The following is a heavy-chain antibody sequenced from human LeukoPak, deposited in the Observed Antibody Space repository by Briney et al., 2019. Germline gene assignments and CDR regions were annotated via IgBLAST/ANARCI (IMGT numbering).Heavy chain of an antibody. D-gene: IGHD4-23*01. Sequence: PGGSLRLSCAASGFTFSSYSMNWVRQAPGKGLEWVSSISSSSSYIYYADSVKGRFTISRDNAKNSLYLQMNSLRAEDTAVYYCPREPHGGGYGGTPDYWGQGTLVTVSS. J-gene: IGHJ4*02. CDR1: GFTFSSYS. CDR2: ISSSSSYI. V-gene: IGHV3-21*01. CDR3: PREPHGGGYGGTPDY.